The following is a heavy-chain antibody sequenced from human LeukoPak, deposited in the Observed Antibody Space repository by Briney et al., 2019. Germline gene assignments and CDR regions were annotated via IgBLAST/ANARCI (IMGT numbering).Heavy chain of an antibody. D-gene: IGHD1-26*01. Sequence: ASVKVSCKASGYTCTSYGISWVRQAPGQGLEWMGWISDYNGNTNYAQKLQGRVTMTTDTSTSTAYMELRSLRSDDTAVYYCALSRSYAPFDYWGQGTLVTVSS. CDR3: ALSRSYAPFDY. V-gene: IGHV1-18*01. J-gene: IGHJ4*02. CDR2: ISDYNGNT. CDR1: GYTCTSYG.